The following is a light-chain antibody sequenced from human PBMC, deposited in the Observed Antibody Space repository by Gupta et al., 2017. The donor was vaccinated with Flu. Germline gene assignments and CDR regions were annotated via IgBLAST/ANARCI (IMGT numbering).Light chain of an antibody. CDR3: YSRDNTNNNQAV. J-gene: IGLJ2*01. V-gene: IGLV3-19*01. Sequence: QKSSITWQGGSHRESYAIYCQQQPRHAPPLFIFDYNSRRPAVPARFSSSSSGDTAAFTTTRAQAEEEAAYYCYSRDNTNNNQAVFGGGTKLTVL. CDR2: DYN. CDR1: SHRESY.